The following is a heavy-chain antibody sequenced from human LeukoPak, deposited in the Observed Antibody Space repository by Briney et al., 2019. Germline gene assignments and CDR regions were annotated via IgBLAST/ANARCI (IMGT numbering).Heavy chain of an antibody. CDR1: GGSINSGDYY. CDR2: IYYSGST. D-gene: IGHD3-3*01. CDR3: AREREIYDFWSGYYTRREFDY. Sequence: SETLSLTCTVSGGSINSGDYYWSWIRQPPGKGLEWIGYIYYSGSTNYNPSLKSRVTISVDTSKNQFSLKLSSVTAADTAVYYCAREREIYDFWSGYYTRREFDYWGQGTLVTVSS. V-gene: IGHV4-61*08. J-gene: IGHJ4*02.